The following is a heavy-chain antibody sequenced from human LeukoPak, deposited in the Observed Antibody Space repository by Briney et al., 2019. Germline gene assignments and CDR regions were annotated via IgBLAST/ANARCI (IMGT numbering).Heavy chain of an antibody. CDR2: INAGNGNT. V-gene: IGHV1-3*01. J-gene: IGHJ4*02. D-gene: IGHD6-13*01. CDR1: GYSFTYYA. CDR3: AREAWGSSCSDY. Sequence: ASVKVSCKASGYSFTYYAIHWVRRAPGQSLEWMGWINAGNGNTKYSQKFQGRVTITRDTSASTAYMELSSLRSEDTAVYYCAREAWGSSCSDYWGQGTLVTVSS.